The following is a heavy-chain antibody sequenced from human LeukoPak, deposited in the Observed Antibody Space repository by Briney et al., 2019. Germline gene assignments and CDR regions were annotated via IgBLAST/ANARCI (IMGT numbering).Heavy chain of an antibody. CDR1: GFTFSSYA. D-gene: IGHD6-13*01. CDR3: AKDLYSSSWYFPYYYYGMDV. V-gene: IGHV3-23*01. CDR2: ISGSGGST. Sequence: PGGSLRLSCSASGFTFSSYAMSWVRQAPGKGLEWVSAISGSGGSTYYADSVKGRFTISRDNSKNTLYLQMNSLRAEDTAVYYCAKDLYSSSWYFPYYYYGMDVWGQGTTVTVSS. J-gene: IGHJ6*02.